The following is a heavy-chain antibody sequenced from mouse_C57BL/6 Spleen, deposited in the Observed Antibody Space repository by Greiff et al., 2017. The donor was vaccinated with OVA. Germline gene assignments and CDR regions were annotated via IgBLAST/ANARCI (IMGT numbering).Heavy chain of an antibody. J-gene: IGHJ2*01. CDR3: ARDYYGSSFDY. Sequence: QVQLQQPGAELVKPGASVKMSCKASGYTFTRYWITWVKQRPGQGLEWLGDLYPGSGSTNYNAKFKSKATLTVDTSSSTAYMQLSSLTSEDSADYYCARDYYGSSFDYWGQGTTLTVSS. V-gene: IGHV1-55*01. CDR1: GYTFTRYW. D-gene: IGHD1-1*01. CDR2: LYPGSGST.